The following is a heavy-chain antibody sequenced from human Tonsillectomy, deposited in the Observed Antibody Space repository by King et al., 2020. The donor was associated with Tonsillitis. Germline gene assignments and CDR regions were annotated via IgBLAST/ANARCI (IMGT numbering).Heavy chain of an antibody. V-gene: IGHV1-18*01. CDR2: ISAYNGNT. CDR1: GYTFTSYG. D-gene: IGHD2-2*01. Sequence: VKLVESGAEVKKPGASVKVSCKASGYTFTSYGISWVRQAPGQGLEWMGWISAYNGNTNYAQKLQGRVTMTTDTSTSTAYMELRSLRSDDTAVYYCARAPRAYIVVVPAALDYWGQGTLVTVSS. CDR3: ARAPRAYIVVVPAALDY. J-gene: IGHJ4*02.